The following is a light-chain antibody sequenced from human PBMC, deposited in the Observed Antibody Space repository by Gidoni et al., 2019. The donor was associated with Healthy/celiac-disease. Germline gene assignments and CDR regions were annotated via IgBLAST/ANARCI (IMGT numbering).Light chain of an antibody. CDR1: SSNIGSNT. J-gene: IGLJ7*01. V-gene: IGLV1-44*01. CDR3: AAWDDSLNGAV. CDR2: SNN. Sequence: QSVLTQPPSASGTPGQGVTISCSGSSSNIGSNTVNWDQQLPGTAPKLLMYSNNQRPSGVPDRFSGSKSGTSASLAISGLQSEDEADYYCAAWDDSLNGAVFGGGTQLTVL.